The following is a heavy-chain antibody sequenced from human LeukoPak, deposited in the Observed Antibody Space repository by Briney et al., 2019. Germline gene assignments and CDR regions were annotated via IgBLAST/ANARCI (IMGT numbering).Heavy chain of an antibody. V-gene: IGHV1-2*02. CDR1: GYTFTGYY. Sequence: ASVKVSCKASGYTFTGYYMHWVRQAPGQGLEWVGWINPNSGGTNYAQKFQGRVTMTRDTSISTAYMELSRLRSDDTAVYYCARGAITISNAQPFDYWGQGTLVTVSS. CDR3: ARGAITISNAQPFDY. D-gene: IGHD3-3*01. J-gene: IGHJ4*02. CDR2: INPNSGGT.